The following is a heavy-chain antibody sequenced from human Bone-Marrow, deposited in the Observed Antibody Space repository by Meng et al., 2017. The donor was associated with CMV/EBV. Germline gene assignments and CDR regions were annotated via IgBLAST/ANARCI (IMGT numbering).Heavy chain of an antibody. V-gene: IGHV3-9*01. CDR2: ISWNSGSI. J-gene: IGHJ6*02. CDR1: GFTFDDYA. Sequence: SLRLSCAASGFTFDDYAMHWVRQAPGKGLEWVSGISWNSGSIGYSDSVKGRFTISRDNAKNSLYLQMNSLRVEDTAVYYRARVSGYCSNNNCQWGGGEGDYYYAMDVWGQGTTVIVSS. D-gene: IGHD2-2*01. CDR3: ARVSGYCSNNNCQWGGGEGDYYYAMDV.